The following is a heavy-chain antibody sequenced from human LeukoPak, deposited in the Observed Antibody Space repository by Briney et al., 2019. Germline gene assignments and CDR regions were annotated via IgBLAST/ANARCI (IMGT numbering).Heavy chain of an antibody. D-gene: IGHD3-22*01. V-gene: IGHV1-2*02. J-gene: IGHJ3*02. CDR2: INPNSGGT. CDR3: ARDEDPYYNDSSVYYYVPVAFDI. Sequence: ASVKVSCKASGYTFTGYYMHWVRQAPGQGLEWMGWINPNSGGTNYAQKFQGRVTMTRDTSISTAYMELSRLRSDDTAVYYCARDEDPYYNDSSVYYYVPVAFDIWGKGTMVTV. CDR1: GYTFTGYY.